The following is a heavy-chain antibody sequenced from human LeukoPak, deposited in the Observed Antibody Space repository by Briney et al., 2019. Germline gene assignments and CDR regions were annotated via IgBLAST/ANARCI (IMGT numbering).Heavy chain of an antibody. CDR1: GGSISSYY. V-gene: IGHV4-59*08. CDR2: IYYSGST. CDR3: ARQLGQFDYYGSWSYYKTKGMDV. Sequence: SETLSLTCTVSGGSISSYYWSWIRQPPGKGLEWIGDIYYSGSTNYNPSLKSRVTISVDTSKNQFSLKLSSVTAADTAVYYCARQLGQFDYYGSWSYYKTKGMDVWGQGTTVTVSS. D-gene: IGHD3-10*01. J-gene: IGHJ6*02.